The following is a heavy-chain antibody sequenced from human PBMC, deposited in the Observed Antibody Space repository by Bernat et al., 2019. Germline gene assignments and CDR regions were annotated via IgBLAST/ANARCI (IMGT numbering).Heavy chain of an antibody. CDR3: AKFRGQLIRNYYMNV. CDR1: GFTFGTFA. Sequence: EVRLVESGGGLVQPGGSLRLSCAASGFTFGTFAMSWVRQAPGKGLEWVSAMTGGGTTYYADSVKGRVIISRDNSKNMLFMQMNSLTAEDTAVYYCAKFRGQLIRNYYMNVWGEGTTVTVS. J-gene: IGHJ6*03. V-gene: IGHV3-23*04. CDR2: MTGGGTT. D-gene: IGHD2-21*01.